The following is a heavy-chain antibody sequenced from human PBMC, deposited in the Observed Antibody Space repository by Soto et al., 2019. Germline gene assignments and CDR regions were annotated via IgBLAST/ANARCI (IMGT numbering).Heavy chain of an antibody. CDR2: ISAYNGNT. V-gene: IGHV1-18*04. CDR1: GYTFTSYG. J-gene: IGHJ4*02. CDR3: ARGSSSCDY. Sequence: ASVTVSCKASGYTFTSYGISWVRQAPGQGLEWMGWISAYNGNTNYAQKLQGRVTMTRDTSTSTVYMELSSLRSEDTAVYYCARGSSSCDYWGQGTLVTVSS. D-gene: IGHD6-13*01.